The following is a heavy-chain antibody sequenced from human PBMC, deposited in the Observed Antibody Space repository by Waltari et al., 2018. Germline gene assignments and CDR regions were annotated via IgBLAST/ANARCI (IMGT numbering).Heavy chain of an antibody. Sequence: EVQLVESGGGLFQPGGSLRLPGPVSGFTITGHGMSWFRQAQGKGLEWVANIKQDGSEIYYVDSVKGRFTISRDNAKNSLYLQMNSLTTEDTAVYYCAGGGGFLCDIWGQGTLVTVSS. V-gene: IGHV3-7*01. CDR3: AGGGGFLCDI. CDR1: GFTITGHG. J-gene: IGHJ3*02. D-gene: IGHD3-3*01. CDR2: IKQDGSEI.